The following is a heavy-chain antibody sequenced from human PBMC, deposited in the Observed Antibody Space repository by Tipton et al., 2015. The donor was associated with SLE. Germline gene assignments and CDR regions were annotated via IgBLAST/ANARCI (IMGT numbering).Heavy chain of an antibody. V-gene: IGHV3-30*02. Sequence: SLRLSCAASGFTFRTYGMHWVRQAPGKGLEWVSFIRFAGNVKQYADSVRGRFTISRDNSKNTLSLQMDSLRPEDTSIYYCASILGNTNPSDFWGQGTLVTVSS. J-gene: IGHJ4*02. D-gene: IGHD2-8*01. CDR1: GFTFRTYG. CDR3: ASILGNTNPSDF. CDR2: IRFAGNVK.